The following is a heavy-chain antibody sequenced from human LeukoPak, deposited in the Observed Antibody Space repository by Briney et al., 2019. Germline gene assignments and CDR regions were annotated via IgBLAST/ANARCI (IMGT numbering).Heavy chain of an antibody. D-gene: IGHD4-17*01. Sequence: SETLSLTCTVSGGSISSYYWSWIRQPPGKGLEWIGYIYYSGSTNYNPSLKRRVTISVDTSNNQFSLKLSSVTAADTAVYYCARVAYGDYGMDVWGQGTTVTVSS. CDR3: ARVAYGDYGMDV. CDR2: IYYSGST. CDR1: GGSISSYY. V-gene: IGHV4-59*01. J-gene: IGHJ6*02.